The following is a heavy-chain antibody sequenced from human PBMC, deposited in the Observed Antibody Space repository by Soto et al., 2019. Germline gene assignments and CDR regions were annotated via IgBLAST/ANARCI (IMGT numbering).Heavy chain of an antibody. CDR3: ARRLGGVIALNAFDI. CDR2: IYYSGST. J-gene: IGHJ3*02. D-gene: IGHD3-16*02. V-gene: IGHV4-31*03. Sequence: QVQLQESGPGLVKPSQTLSLTCTVSGGSISSGGYYWSWIRQHPGKGLEWIGYIYYSGSTYYNPSLKSRVTILVDTSKIQFSLKLSSVTAADTAVYYCARRLGGVIALNAFDIWGQGTMLTVSS. CDR1: GGSISSGGYY.